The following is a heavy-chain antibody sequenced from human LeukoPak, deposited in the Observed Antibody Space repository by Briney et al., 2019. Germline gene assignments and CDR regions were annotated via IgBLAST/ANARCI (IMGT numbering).Heavy chain of an antibody. J-gene: IGHJ4*02. CDR3: ARERGSSSWYSDY. V-gene: IGHV3-21*01. CDR2: ISSSSSYI. D-gene: IGHD6-13*01. Sequence: GGSLRLSCAASGFTFSSYSMNWVRQAPGKGLEWVSSISSSSSYIYYADSVKGRFTISRDNAKNSLYLQMNSLRAEDTAVYYCARERGSSSWYSDYWGQGTLVTVSS. CDR1: GFTFSSYS.